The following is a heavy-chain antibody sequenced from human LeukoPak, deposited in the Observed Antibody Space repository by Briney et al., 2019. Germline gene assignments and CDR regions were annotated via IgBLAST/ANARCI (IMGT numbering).Heavy chain of an antibody. CDR2: ISAYNGNT. V-gene: IGHV1-18*01. D-gene: IGHD3-10*01. Sequence: ASVKVSCKASGGTFSSYAISWVRQAPGQGLEWMGWISAYNGNTNYAQKLQGRVTMTTDTSTSTAYMELRSLRSDDTAVYYCARALRGPLDYWGQGTLVTVSS. CDR1: GGTFSSYA. CDR3: ARALRGPLDY. J-gene: IGHJ4*02.